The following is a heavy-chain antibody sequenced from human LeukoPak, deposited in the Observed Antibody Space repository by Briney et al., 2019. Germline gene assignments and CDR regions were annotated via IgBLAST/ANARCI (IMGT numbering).Heavy chain of an antibody. CDR1: GYTFASYA. V-gene: IGHV7-4-1*02. D-gene: IGHD2-15*01. Sequence: ASVKVSCKASGYTFASYAMNWVRQAPGQGLEWMGWINTNTGNPTYAQGFTGRFVFSLDTSVSTAYLQISSLKAEDTAVYYCARDKYDCSGGSCATSDAFDIWGQGTMVTVSS. CDR2: INTNTGNP. J-gene: IGHJ3*02. CDR3: ARDKYDCSGGSCATSDAFDI.